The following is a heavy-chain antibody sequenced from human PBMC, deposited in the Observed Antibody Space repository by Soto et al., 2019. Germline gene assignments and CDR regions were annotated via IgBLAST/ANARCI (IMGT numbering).Heavy chain of an antibody. V-gene: IGHV3-48*03. CDR3: ARFMAPVDVMDV. J-gene: IGHJ6*02. CDR1: GFKFSIYE. D-gene: IGHD2-15*01. CDR2: ISNSGNTI. Sequence: EVQLVDSGGGLVQPGGSLRLSCAASGFKFSIYEMNWVRQAPGKGLEWVSYISNSGNTIYYADSVKGRFTISRDNAKNSVYMQMNSLRAEDTAVYYCARFMAPVDVMDVWGQGTTVTVSS.